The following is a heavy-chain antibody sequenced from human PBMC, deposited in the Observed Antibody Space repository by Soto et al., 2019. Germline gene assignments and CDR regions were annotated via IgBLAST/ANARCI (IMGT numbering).Heavy chain of an antibody. Sequence: SETLSLTCTVSGGSISTSSYYWGWIRQPPGKGLEWIGSIYYSGSTYYNPSLKSRVTISVDTSKNQFSLKLSSVTAADTAVYYCARHVSGHYGPKVGYYYYMDVWGKGTTVTVS. V-gene: IGHV4-39*01. J-gene: IGHJ6*03. CDR3: ARHVSGHYGPKVGYYYYMDV. CDR1: GGSISTSSYY. CDR2: IYYSGST. D-gene: IGHD3-10*01.